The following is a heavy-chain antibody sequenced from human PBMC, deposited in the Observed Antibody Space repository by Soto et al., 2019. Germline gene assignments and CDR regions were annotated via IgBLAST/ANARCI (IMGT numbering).Heavy chain of an antibody. CDR1: GGSISSGGYY. Sequence: QVQLQESGPGLVKPSQTLSLTCTVSGGSISSGGYYWSWIRQHPGKGLEWIGYIYYSGSTYYKPSLKSRVTISVDTSKNQFSLKLSSVTAADTAVYYCAREQPGIAVAGGFDYWGQGTLVTVSS. D-gene: IGHD6-19*01. CDR3: AREQPGIAVAGGFDY. J-gene: IGHJ4*02. CDR2: IYYSGST. V-gene: IGHV4-31*03.